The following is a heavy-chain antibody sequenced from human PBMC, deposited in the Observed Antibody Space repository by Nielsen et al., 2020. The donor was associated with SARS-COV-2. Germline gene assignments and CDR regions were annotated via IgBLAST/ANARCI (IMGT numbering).Heavy chain of an antibody. D-gene: IGHD2-2*01. Sequence: WVRQAPGQGLEWMGWISAYNGNTNYAQKLQGRVTMTTDTSTSTAYMELRSLRSEDTVVYYCARGDIVVVPAAPGWYYYYGMDVWGQGTTVTVSS. CDR3: ARGDIVVVPAAPGWYYYYGMDV. V-gene: IGHV1-18*01. J-gene: IGHJ6*02. CDR2: ISAYNGNT.